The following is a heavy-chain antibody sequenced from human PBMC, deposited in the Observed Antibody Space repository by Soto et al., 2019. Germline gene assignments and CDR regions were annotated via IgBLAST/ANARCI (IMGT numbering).Heavy chain of an antibody. J-gene: IGHJ4*02. D-gene: IGHD6-19*01. CDR2: IYYSGST. V-gene: IGHV4-30-4*01. CDR3: ARQAGIAVAGTGFDY. CDR1: GGSISSGDYY. Sequence: LSEALSLTCTVSGGSISSGDYYWSWIRQPPGKGLEWIGYIYYSGSTYYNPSLKSRVTISVDTSKNQFSLKLSSVTAADTAVYYCARQAGIAVAGTGFDYWGQGTQVTVSS.